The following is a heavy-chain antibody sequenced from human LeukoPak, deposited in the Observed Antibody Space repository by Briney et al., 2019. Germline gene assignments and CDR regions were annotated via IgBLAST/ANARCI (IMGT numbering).Heavy chain of an antibody. CDR1: GYTLTELS. V-gene: IGHV1-24*01. J-gene: IGHJ4*02. D-gene: IGHD3-22*01. CDR3: ATGAPRVLEYYYDSSGYDY. Sequence: ASVKVSCKVSGYTLTELSMHWVRPAPGKGLEWMGGFDPEDGETIYAQKFQGRVTMTEDTSTDTAYMELSSLRSEDTAVYYCATGAPRVLEYYYDSSGYDYWGQGTLVTVSS. CDR2: FDPEDGET.